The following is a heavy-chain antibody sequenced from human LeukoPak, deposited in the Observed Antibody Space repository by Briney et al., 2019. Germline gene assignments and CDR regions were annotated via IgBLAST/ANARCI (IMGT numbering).Heavy chain of an antibody. Sequence: ASVKVSCKASGYTFRDYFLHWVRQAPGQGLEWMGWINPNSGGTKYAQKFQGRVTMTRDTSINTAYMELSSLRSDDTAVYYCARSPDILTGENFDYWGQGTLVTVSS. J-gene: IGHJ4*02. CDR2: INPNSGGT. CDR1: GYTFRDYF. CDR3: ARSPDILTGENFDY. D-gene: IGHD3-9*01. V-gene: IGHV1-2*02.